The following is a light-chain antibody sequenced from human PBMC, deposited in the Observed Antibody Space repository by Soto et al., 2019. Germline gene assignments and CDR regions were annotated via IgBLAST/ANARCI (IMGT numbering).Light chain of an antibody. CDR3: QRYNTYPWT. Sequence: DIQMTQSPSTLSASVGDRVTITCRASESISTWLAWYQQKPGKAPKSLIYEASSLESGVPSRLSGSGSGTEFTLTISSLQPDDFGTYYCQRYNTYPWTVGQGTKVDSK. J-gene: IGKJ1*01. V-gene: IGKV1-5*03. CDR2: EAS. CDR1: ESISTW.